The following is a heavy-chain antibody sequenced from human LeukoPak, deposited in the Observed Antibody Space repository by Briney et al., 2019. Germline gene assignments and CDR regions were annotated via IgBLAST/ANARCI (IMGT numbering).Heavy chain of an antibody. CDR3: ARCSSVAAGYYLDY. CDR1: GGSIRNRSYY. V-gene: IGHV4-39*01. Sequence: SETLSLTCIVSGGSIRNRSYYWGWIRQPPGKGLEWIGIIYYSGSAYYNSSLKSRVTISVDESKNQFSLKVNSVTAADTAVYYCARCSSVAAGYYLDYWGQGTLVSVSS. J-gene: IGHJ4*02. CDR2: IYYSGSA. D-gene: IGHD4-23*01.